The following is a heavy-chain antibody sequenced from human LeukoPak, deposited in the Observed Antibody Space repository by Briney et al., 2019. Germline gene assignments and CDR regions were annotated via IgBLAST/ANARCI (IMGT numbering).Heavy chain of an antibody. CDR1: GYTFTSYG. CDR3: ARTRIAAADPFDY. Sequence: GASVKVSCKASGYTFTSYGISWVRQAPGQGLEWMGWISAYNGNTNYAQKFQGRVTMTRDMSTSTVYMELSSLRSEDTAVYYCARTRIAAADPFDYWGQGTLVTVSS. J-gene: IGHJ4*02. V-gene: IGHV1-18*01. D-gene: IGHD6-13*01. CDR2: ISAYNGNT.